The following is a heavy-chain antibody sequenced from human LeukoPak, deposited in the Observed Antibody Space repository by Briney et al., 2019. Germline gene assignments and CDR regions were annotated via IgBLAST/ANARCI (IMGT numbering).Heavy chain of an antibody. J-gene: IGHJ3*01. D-gene: IGHD1-26*01. Sequence: GESLTISCTVSGYSFTSYCIGWVRQMPGKGLEWMGIIYPGDSGPTYSPSFQGQVTISVDKSINTAYLQWSSLQASDTAMYYCGMSGDRVPLQDDVFDVWGQGAMVTVST. V-gene: IGHV5-51*01. CDR1: GYSFTSYC. CDR2: IYPGDSGP. CDR3: GMSGDRVPLQDDVFDV.